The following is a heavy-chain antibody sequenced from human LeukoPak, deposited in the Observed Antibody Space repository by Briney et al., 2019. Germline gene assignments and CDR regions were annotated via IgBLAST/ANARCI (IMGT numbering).Heavy chain of an antibody. J-gene: IGHJ4*02. V-gene: IGHV1-2*02. CDR1: GYTFTGYY. CDR3: ARPRGYSGYDLDY. Sequence: ASVKVSCKASGYTFTGYYMHWVRQAPGQGLEWMGWINPNSGGTNYAQKFQGRVTMTRDTSISTAYMELSRLRSDDTAVYYCARPRGYSGYDLDYWGQGTLATVSS. CDR2: INPNSGGT. D-gene: IGHD5-12*01.